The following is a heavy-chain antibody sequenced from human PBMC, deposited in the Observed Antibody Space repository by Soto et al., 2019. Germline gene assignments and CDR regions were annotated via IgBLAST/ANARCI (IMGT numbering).Heavy chain of an antibody. J-gene: IGHJ4*02. CDR3: ARADYGDRGLAFDS. CDR2: IYYTGST. V-gene: IGHV4-31*02. D-gene: IGHD4-17*01. Sequence: DLEWIGYIYYTGSTYYSPSLKSRASISVDTSKNEFSLKLDSVTAADTAVYYCARADYGDRGLAFDSWGQGTLVTVSS.